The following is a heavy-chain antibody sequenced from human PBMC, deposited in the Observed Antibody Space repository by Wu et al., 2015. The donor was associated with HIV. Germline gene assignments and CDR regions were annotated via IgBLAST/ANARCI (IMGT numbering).Heavy chain of an antibody. CDR3: AREGRLLFVLTSLDS. Sequence: QVQLVQSGAEVKKPKSSVKVSCKASGDTFSSYSISWIRQAPGQGLEWMGRIIPIFGTANYAQKFQGRVTITADESTSTAYMQLSSLRSEDTAIYYCAREGRLLFVLTSLDSWGRGNSGHRLL. D-gene: IGHD2-8*01. CDR2: IIPIFGTA. V-gene: IGHV1-69*13. J-gene: IGHJ4*02. CDR1: GDTFSSYS.